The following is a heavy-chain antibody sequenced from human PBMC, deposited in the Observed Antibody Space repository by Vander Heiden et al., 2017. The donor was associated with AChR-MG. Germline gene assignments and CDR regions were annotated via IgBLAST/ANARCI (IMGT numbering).Heavy chain of an antibody. J-gene: IGHJ4*02. Sequence: QVQLVESGGGVVQPGRSLRLSCAASGFTFSSDAMHWVRQAPGKGLEWVAVISYDGSNKYYADSVKGRFTISRDNSKNTLYLQMNSLRAEDTAVYYCARDLGSSSRYPAGYWGQGTLVTVSS. CDR1: GFTFSSDA. CDR3: ARDLGSSSRYPAGY. V-gene: IGHV3-30-3*01. D-gene: IGHD6-13*01. CDR2: ISYDGSNK.